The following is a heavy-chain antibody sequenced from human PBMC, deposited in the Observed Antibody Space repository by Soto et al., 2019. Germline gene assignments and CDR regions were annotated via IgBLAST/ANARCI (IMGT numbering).Heavy chain of an antibody. J-gene: IGHJ5*02. CDR2: IYYSGST. CDR3: ARGIGYCISTSCPTWVDP. Sequence: SETLSLTCTVSGGSISSSSYYWGWIRQPPGKGLEWIGSIYYSGSTYYNPSLKSRVTISVDTSKNQFSLKLSSVTAADTAVYYCARGIGYCISTSCPTWVDPWGQGTLVTVSS. V-gene: IGHV4-39*01. D-gene: IGHD2-2*01. CDR1: GGSISSSSYY.